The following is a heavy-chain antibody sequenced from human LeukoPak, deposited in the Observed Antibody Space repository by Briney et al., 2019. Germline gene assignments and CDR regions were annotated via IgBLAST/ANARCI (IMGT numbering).Heavy chain of an antibody. D-gene: IGHD3-22*01. Sequence: SETLSLTRTVSGGSISSSSYYWGWIRQPPGKGLEWIGSIYYSGSTYYNPSLKSRVTISVDTSKNQFSLKLSSVTATETAGYYCAKDSSVYNFDSRNLDYWGQGTRVTVSS. J-gene: IGHJ4*02. V-gene: IGHV4-39*02. CDR1: GGSISSSSYY. CDR2: IYYSGST. CDR3: AKDSSVYNFDSRNLDY.